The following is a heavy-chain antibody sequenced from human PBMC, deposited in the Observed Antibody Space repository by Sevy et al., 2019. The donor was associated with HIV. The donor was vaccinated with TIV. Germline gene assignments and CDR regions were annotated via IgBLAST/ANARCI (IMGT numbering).Heavy chain of an antibody. CDR2: IYPGDSDT. CDR3: ARPHPAYGDLGFAY. Sequence: GESLKISCKASGYSFTSYWIAWVRQKPGKGLEWMGLIYPGDSDTKYSPSFQGQVTISADISISTSDLQWGSLKASDTASYYCARPHPAYGDLGFAYWGQGTLVTVSS. V-gene: IGHV5-51*01. J-gene: IGHJ4*02. CDR1: GYSFTSYW. D-gene: IGHD4-17*01.